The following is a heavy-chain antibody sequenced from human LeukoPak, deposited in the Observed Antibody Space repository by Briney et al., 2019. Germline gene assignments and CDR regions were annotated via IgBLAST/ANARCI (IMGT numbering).Heavy chain of an antibody. CDR3: TTIVGAILGAFHI. V-gene: IGHV3-15*01. CDR1: GFTFSNAW. CDR2: IKSKTDGGTT. J-gene: IGHJ3*02. D-gene: IGHD1-26*01. Sequence: GGSLRLSCAASGFTFSNAWMSGVRQAPGKGLEWVGRIKSKTDGGTTDYAAPVKGRFTISRDDSKNTLYLQMNSLKTEDTAVYYCTTIVGAILGAFHIWGQGTMVTVSS.